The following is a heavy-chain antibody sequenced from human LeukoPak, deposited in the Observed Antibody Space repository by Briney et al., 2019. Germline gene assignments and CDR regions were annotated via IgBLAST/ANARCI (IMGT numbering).Heavy chain of an antibody. J-gene: IGHJ4*01. D-gene: IGHD4-11*01. V-gene: IGHV3-33*01. CDR3: ARDAQRGFDYSNSLKY. CDR2: IWSDGGNR. CDR1: GFIFSHYG. Sequence: PGGSLGLSCAASGFIFSHYGMHWVRQAPGKGLEWVAVIWSDGGNRFYAGSVKGRFTISRDNSQNTLFLQMNSLRAEDTAMYYCARDAQRGFDYSNSLKYWGHGTLVTVSS.